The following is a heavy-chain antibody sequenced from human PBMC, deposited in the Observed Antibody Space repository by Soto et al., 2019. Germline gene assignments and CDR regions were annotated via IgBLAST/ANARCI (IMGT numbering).Heavy chain of an antibody. D-gene: IGHD1-7*01. CDR3: AIDTPTTDY. V-gene: IGHV1-18*01. Sequence: QVQLVQSGAEVKKPGASVKVSCKTSGYTFTSYHISWVRQAPGQGLEWRGWISAYKTKPNYAQKFQGRVTMTTDTLTSTAHMELTSLRSADTAVYYFAIDTPTTDYRGQGTLGTVSS. J-gene: IGHJ4*02. CDR1: GYTFTSYH. CDR2: ISAYKTKP.